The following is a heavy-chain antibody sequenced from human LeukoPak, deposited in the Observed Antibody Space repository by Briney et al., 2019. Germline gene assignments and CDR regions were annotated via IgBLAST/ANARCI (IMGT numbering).Heavy chain of an antibody. Sequence: ASVKVSCKASGYTFTGYDIHWVRQAPGQGLEWMGWINPNSGGTNYAQKFQGRVTMTRDTSISTAYIELNSLRSDDTAVYYCARGYCTGGSCSGAWFDPWGQGTLVTVSS. D-gene: IGHD2-15*01. CDR3: ARGYCTGGSCSGAWFDP. CDR2: INPNSGGT. J-gene: IGHJ5*02. V-gene: IGHV1-2*02. CDR1: GYTFTGYD.